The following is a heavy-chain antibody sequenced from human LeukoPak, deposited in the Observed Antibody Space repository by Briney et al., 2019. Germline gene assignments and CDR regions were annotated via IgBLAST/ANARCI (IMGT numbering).Heavy chain of an antibody. CDR2: IKQDGSKK. V-gene: IGHV3-7*03. J-gene: IGHJ4*02. CDR1: GFTFSSYW. CDR3: ARDRNYFDY. Sequence: GGSLRLSCAASGFTFSSYWMTWVRQAPGKGLEWVANIKQDGSKKNYVDSVKGRFTISRDNAKNSLYLQMNSLRAEDTAVYYCARDRNYFDYWGQGTLVTVSS.